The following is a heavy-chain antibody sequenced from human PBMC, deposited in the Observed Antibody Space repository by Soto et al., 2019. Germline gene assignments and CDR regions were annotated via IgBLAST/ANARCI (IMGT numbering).Heavy chain of an antibody. V-gene: IGHV1-69*12. CDR2: IIPIFGTA. J-gene: IGHJ6*02. CDR1: GGTFSSYA. Sequence: QVQLVQSGAEVKKPGSSVKVSCKASGGTFSSYAINWVRLAPGQGLEWMGGIIPIFGTANYAQKFQGRVTITADEPTSTAYMELSSLRSEDTAVYFWARDLAAGPAPKPYSGMDVWGQGTTVTVSS. CDR3: ARDLAAGPAPKPYSGMDV. D-gene: IGHD6-13*01.